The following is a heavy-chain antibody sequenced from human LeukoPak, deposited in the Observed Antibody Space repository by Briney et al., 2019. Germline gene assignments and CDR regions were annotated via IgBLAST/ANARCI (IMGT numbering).Heavy chain of an antibody. CDR3: ARGRYCSSTSCHYFDY. CDR2: IKQDGSEK. V-gene: IGHV3-7*01. Sequence: GGSLRLSCAASGFTFSSYWMSWVRQAPGKGLEWVANIKQDGSEKYYVDSVKGRFTISRDNAKNSLYLQMNTLRAEDTAVYYCARGRYCSSTSCHYFDYWGQGTLVTVSS. J-gene: IGHJ4*02. D-gene: IGHD2-2*01. CDR1: GFTFSSYW.